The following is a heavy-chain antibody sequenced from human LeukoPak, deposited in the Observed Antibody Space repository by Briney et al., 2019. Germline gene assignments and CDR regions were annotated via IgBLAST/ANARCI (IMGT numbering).Heavy chain of an antibody. CDR2: MNPNSGNT. CDR3: ARKGPANYYYYYMDV. CDR1: GYTFTSYD. J-gene: IGHJ6*03. V-gene: IGHV1-8*01. D-gene: IGHD2-2*01. Sequence: ASVKVSCKASGYTFTSYDINWVRQATGQGLEWMGWMNPNSGNTGYAQKFQGRVTMTRNTSIRTAYMELSSLRSEDTAVYFCARKGPANYYYYYMDVWGKGTTVTVSS.